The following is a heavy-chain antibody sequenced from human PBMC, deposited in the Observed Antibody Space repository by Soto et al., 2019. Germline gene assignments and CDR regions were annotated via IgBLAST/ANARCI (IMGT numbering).Heavy chain of an antibody. V-gene: IGHV3-23*04. CDR2: ISGSGGST. CDR3: AKGLGGSFDP. CDR1: GFTFSSYA. D-gene: IGHD3-16*01. J-gene: IGHJ5*02. Sequence: VQLVESGGGVVQPGRSLRLSCAASGFTFSSYAMHWVRQAPGKGLEWVAVISGSGGSTYYADSVKGRFTISRDNSKNTLYLQMNSLRAEDTAVYYCAKGLGGSFDPWGQGTLVTVSS.